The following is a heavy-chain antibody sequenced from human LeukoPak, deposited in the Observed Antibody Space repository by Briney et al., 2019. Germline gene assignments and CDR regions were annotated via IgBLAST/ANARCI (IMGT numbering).Heavy chain of an antibody. Sequence: GGSLRLSCAASGFTFSSYAMSWVRQAPGKGLEWVSAISGSGGSTYYADSVKGRFTISRDNSKNTLYLQMNSLRAEDTAVYYCAKPFTMVRGVIPSYFDYWGQGTLVTVSS. CDR1: GFTFSSYA. CDR3: AKPFTMVRGVIPSYFDY. CDR2: ISGSGGST. J-gene: IGHJ4*02. V-gene: IGHV3-23*01. D-gene: IGHD3-10*01.